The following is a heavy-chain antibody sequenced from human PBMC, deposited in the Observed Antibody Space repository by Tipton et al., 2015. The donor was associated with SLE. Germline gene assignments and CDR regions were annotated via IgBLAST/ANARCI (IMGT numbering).Heavy chain of an antibody. D-gene: IGHD3-22*01. J-gene: IGHJ2*01. CDR3: ARNTGFYYDSSGDWYFDL. Sequence: TLSLTCAVYGGSFSGYYWSWMRQPPGKGLEWIGEINHSGSIYYNPSLKSRVTMSVDTSKNQFSLKLSSVTAVDTAVYYCARNTGFYYDSSGDWYFDLWGRGTLVTVSS. CDR1: GGSFSGYY. V-gene: IGHV4-34*01. CDR2: INHSGSI.